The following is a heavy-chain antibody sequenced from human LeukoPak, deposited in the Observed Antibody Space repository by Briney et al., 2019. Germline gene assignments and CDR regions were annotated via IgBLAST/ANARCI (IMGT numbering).Heavy chain of an antibody. V-gene: IGHV3-30*02. CDR3: AKDQARRQLGYYYYMDV. J-gene: IGHJ6*03. D-gene: IGHD6-13*01. CDR1: GFTFSSYG. Sequence: GGSLRLSCAASGFTFSSYGMHWVRLAPGKGLEWVAFIRYDGSNKYYADSVKGRFTISRDSSKNTLYLQMNSLRAEDTAVYYCAKDQARRQLGYYYYMDVWGKGTTVTVSS. CDR2: IRYDGSNK.